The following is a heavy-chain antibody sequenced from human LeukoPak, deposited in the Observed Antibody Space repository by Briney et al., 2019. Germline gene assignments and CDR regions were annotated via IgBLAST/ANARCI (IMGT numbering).Heavy chain of an antibody. V-gene: IGHV4-34*01. CDR3: ARYSSSWYFGDYFDY. J-gene: IGHJ4*02. CDR2: INHSGST. CDR1: GGSFSGYY. Sequence: NSSETLSLTCAVYGGSFSGYYWSWIRQPPGKGLEWIGEINHSGSTNYNPSLKSRVTISVDTSKNQFSLKLSSVTAADTAVYYCARYSSSWYFGDYFDYWGRGTLVTVSS. D-gene: IGHD6-13*01.